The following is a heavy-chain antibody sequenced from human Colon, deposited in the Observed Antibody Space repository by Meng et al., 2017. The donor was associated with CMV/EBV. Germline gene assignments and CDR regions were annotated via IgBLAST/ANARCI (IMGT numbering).Heavy chain of an antibody. CDR3: ARDPSLITISGVVTYGMYV. CDR2: ISSGGQTI. D-gene: IGHD3-3*01. Sequence: GESLKISCGVSGFTFNTYWMSWVRQAPGKGLEWVSYISSGGQTIHYADSVKGRFTISRDNTNNSLYLQMSSLRADDTAVYYCARDPSLITISGVVTYGMYVWGPGTTVTGSS. V-gene: IGHV3-48*04. CDR1: GFTFNTYW. J-gene: IGHJ6*02.